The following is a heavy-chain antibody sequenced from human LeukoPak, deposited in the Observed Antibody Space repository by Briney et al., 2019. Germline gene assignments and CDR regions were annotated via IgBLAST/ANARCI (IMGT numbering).Heavy chain of an antibody. CDR2: ISAYNGNT. CDR1: GYTFTSYG. J-gene: IGHJ4*02. D-gene: IGHD6-6*01. CDR3: ARLREEQLVYDY. Sequence: ASVKVSCKASGYTFTSYGISWVRQAPGQGLEWMGWISAYNGNTNYAQKLQGRVTMTTDTSTSTAYMELRSLRSEDTAVYYCARLREEQLVYDYWGQGTLVTVSS. V-gene: IGHV1-18*01.